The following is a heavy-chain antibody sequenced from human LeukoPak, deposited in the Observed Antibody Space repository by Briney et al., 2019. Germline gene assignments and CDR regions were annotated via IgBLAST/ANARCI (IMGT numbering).Heavy chain of an antibody. CDR3: ARVNLDSSGWWNIDY. CDR1: GFTFSSYG. Sequence: GGSLRLSCAASGFTFSSYGMHWVRQAPGKGLEWGAVIWYDGSNKYYADSVKGRFTISRDNSKNTLYLQMNSLRAEDTAVYYCARVNLDSSGWWNIDYWGQGTLVTVSS. J-gene: IGHJ4*02. D-gene: IGHD6-19*01. CDR2: IWYDGSNK. V-gene: IGHV3-33*01.